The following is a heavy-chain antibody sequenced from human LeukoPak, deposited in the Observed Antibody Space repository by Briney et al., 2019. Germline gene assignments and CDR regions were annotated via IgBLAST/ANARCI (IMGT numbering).Heavy chain of an antibody. J-gene: IGHJ3*02. D-gene: IGHD3-16*02. CDR3: ARGLRLRLGELSFGAFDI. CDR1: GYIFTSYD. Sequence: GASVKVSCKASGYIFTSYDISWVRQAPGQGLEWMGWISVYNGNTNYAQRLQGRVTMTTDTSTSTAYMELRSLRSDDTAVYYCARGLRLRLGELSFGAFDIWGQGTMVTVSS. V-gene: IGHV1-18*04. CDR2: ISVYNGNT.